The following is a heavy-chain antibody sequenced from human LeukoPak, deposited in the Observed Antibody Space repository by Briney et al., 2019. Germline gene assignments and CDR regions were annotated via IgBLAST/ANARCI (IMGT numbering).Heavy chain of an antibody. CDR1: GFTVSSNY. V-gene: IGHV3-66*01. Sequence: PGGSLRLSCAASGFTVSSNYMTWVRQAPGKGLEWVSVIYSRGSTYYADSVKGRFTISRDNSKNTLYLQMNSLRAEDTAVYYCARAGSSAWYYFDYWGQGTLVTVSS. CDR3: ARAGSSAWYYFDY. D-gene: IGHD6-19*01. J-gene: IGHJ4*02. CDR2: IYSRGST.